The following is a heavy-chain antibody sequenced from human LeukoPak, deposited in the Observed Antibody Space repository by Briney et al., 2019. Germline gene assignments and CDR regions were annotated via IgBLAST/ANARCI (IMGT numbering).Heavy chain of an antibody. V-gene: IGHV4-59*08. CDR1: GGSISSSY. D-gene: IGHD3-3*01. Sequence: PSETLSLTCTVSGGSISSSYWSWSRQPPGEGLEWIGYIYDSGTTNYNPSLKSRVTMSIDRSRNQFSLKLSSVTAADTAMYYCATNEWSGYYFEYWGQGTLVPVSS. CDR3: ATNEWSGYYFEY. CDR2: IYDSGTT. J-gene: IGHJ4*02.